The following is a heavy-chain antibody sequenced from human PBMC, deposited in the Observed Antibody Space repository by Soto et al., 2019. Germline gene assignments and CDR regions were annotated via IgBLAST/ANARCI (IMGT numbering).Heavy chain of an antibody. D-gene: IGHD3-22*01. J-gene: IGHJ4*02. Sequence: AGSLRLSCAASGFTFSTFAMSGVCQAKGQGLYWVSTITVSGDRTFYSDSVRGRFTISRDNSNSVLYLQMNTLRVEDTAIYYCAKNADDNRPPDSFDSWGQGTLVTVSS. CDR2: ITVSGDRT. CDR1: GFTFSTFA. CDR3: AKNADDNRPPDSFDS. V-gene: IGHV3-23*01.